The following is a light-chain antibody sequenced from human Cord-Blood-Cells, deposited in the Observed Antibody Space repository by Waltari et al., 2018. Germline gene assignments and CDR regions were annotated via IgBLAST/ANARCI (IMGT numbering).Light chain of an antibody. CDR3: QTWGTGSWV. V-gene: IGLV4-69*01. CDR2: LNSDGSH. J-gene: IGLJ3*02. CDR1: SGHSSYA. Sequence: QLVLTQSPSASASLRASVKLTCTLSSGHSSYAIAWHQQQPEQGPRYLMKLNSDGSHSKGDGIPDRFSGSSSGAERYLTISSLQSEDEADYYCQTWGTGSWVFGGGTKLTVL.